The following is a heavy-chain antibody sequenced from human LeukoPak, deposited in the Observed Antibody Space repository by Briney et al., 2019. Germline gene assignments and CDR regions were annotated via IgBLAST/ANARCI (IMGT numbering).Heavy chain of an antibody. V-gene: IGHV3-15*01. CDR2: IKSKTDGGTT. Sequence: GGSLRLSCAASGITFSNAWMSWVRQAPGKGLEWVGRIKSKTDGGTTDYAAPVKGRFTISRDDSKNTLYLQMNSLKTEDTAVYYCTTTGDYGGNSDFDYWGQGTLVTVSS. CDR3: TTTGDYGGNSDFDY. D-gene: IGHD4-23*01. J-gene: IGHJ4*02. CDR1: GITFSNAW.